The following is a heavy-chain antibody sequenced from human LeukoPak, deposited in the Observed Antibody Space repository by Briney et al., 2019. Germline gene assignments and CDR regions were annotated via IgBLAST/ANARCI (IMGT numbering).Heavy chain of an antibody. J-gene: IGHJ6*02. D-gene: IGHD3-3*01. V-gene: IGHV3-30-3*01. CDR2: ISYDGSNK. CDR1: GFTFSSYA. CDR3: ARDRGYYSQNYYYYYYGMDV. Sequence: GGSLRLSCAASGFTFSSYAMHWVRQAPGKGLEWVAVISYDGSNKYYADSVKGRFTISRDNSKNTLYLQMNSLRAEDTAVYYCARDRGYYSQNYYYYYYGMDVWGQGTTVTVSS.